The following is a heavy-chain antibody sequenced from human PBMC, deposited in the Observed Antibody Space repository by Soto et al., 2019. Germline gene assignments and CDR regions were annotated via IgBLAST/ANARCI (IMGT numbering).Heavy chain of an antibody. Sequence: PGESLKISCKGSGYSFTSYWIGWVRQMPGKGLEWMGIIYPGDSDTRYSPSFQGQVTISADKSISTAYLQWSSLKASDTAMYYCARHLYVDTAMVPPREYYYYGMDVWGQGTTVTVSS. CDR1: GYSFTSYW. D-gene: IGHD5-18*01. J-gene: IGHJ6*02. CDR2: IYPGDSDT. V-gene: IGHV5-51*01. CDR3: ARHLYVDTAMVPPREYYYYGMDV.